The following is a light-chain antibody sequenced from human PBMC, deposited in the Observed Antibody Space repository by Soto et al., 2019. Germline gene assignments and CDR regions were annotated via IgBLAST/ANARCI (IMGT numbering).Light chain of an antibody. Sequence: EIVLTQSPGTLSLSPGERATLSCRASQSVSSSYLAWYQQKPGQAPRLLIYGASGRATGIPDRFSGSGSGTDFPLTISRLEPEDFAVYYWQQYGSSIFTFGPGTKVAIK. CDR1: QSVSSSY. J-gene: IGKJ3*01. V-gene: IGKV3-20*01. CDR3: QQYGSSIFT. CDR2: GAS.